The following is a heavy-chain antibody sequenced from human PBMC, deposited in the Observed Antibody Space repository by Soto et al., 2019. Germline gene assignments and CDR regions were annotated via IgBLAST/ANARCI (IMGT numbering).Heavy chain of an antibody. J-gene: IGHJ4*02. CDR2: ISSSGSAV. D-gene: IGHD2-2*02. V-gene: IGHV3-48*03. Sequence: GVSLRLSCVASGFTFSEYEINWVRQAPGKGLEWISYISSSGSAVYYADSVKGRFTISRDNAKNSVFLHVNSLRAEDASVYYCARFKSYTGAWSYWGQGTLVTVSS. CDR1: GFTFSEYE. CDR3: ARFKSYTGAWSY.